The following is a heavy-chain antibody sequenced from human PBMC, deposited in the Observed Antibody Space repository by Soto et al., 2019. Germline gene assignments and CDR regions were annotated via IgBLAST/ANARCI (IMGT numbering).Heavy chain of an antibody. V-gene: IGHV4-31*03. CDR2: IYYSGST. CDR1: GCNIGSGGYY. CDR3: ARGGYCSSTSCRPSFYYMDV. Sequence: ASETQSLTSTVSGCNIGSGGYYWSWIRQHPGKGLEWIGYIYYSGSTYYNPSLKSRVTISVDTSKNQFSLKLSSVTAADTAVYYCARGGYCSSTSCRPSFYYMDVWGKGTTVTVSS. D-gene: IGHD2-2*01. J-gene: IGHJ6*03.